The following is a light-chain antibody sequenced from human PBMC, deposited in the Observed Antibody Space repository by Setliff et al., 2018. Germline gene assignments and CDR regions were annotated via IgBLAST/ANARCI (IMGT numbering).Light chain of an antibody. J-gene: IGLJ1*01. Sequence: ALTQPASVSGSLGQSITISCTGTSSDVGSYNLVSWYQQHPGKAPKVMIYDVSKRPSGVSNRFSGSKSGNTASLTISGLQAEDEADYHCCSYAGSSTLNYVFGTGTKVTVL. CDR1: SSDVGSYNL. V-gene: IGLV2-23*02. CDR2: DVS. CDR3: CSYAGSSTLNYV.